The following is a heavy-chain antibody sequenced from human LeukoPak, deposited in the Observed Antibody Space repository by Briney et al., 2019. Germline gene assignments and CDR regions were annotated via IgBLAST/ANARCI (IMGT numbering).Heavy chain of an antibody. D-gene: IGHD4-17*01. J-gene: IGHJ4*02. CDR3: ARPNDYGDDY. V-gene: IGHV4-34*01. CDR1: GGSLSGYY. CDR2: ISHSGFT. Sequence: SETLSLTCAVYGGSLSGYYWSWIRQPPGKGLEWIGDISHSGFTNYNPSLKSRVTISVDTSTNQFSLKLNSVTAADTAVYYCARPNDYGDDYWGQGTLVTVSS.